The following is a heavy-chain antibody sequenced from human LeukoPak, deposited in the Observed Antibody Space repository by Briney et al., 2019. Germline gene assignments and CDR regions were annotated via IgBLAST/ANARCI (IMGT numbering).Heavy chain of an antibody. CDR2: IYYSGST. CDR3: ARGANYGDYGLDAFDI. D-gene: IGHD4-17*01. V-gene: IGHV4-59*01. Sequence: RPSETLSLTCTVSGGSISSYYWSWIRQPPGKGLEWIGYIYYSGSTTYNPSLKSRVTISIDTSKNQFSLKLTSVTAADTALYHCARGANYGDYGLDAFDIWGQGTMVTVSS. J-gene: IGHJ3*02. CDR1: GGSISSYY.